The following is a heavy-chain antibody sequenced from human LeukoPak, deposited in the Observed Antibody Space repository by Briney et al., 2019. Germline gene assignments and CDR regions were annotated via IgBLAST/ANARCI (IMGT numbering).Heavy chain of an antibody. D-gene: IGHD2-21*02. CDR1: GFTFSSYG. Sequence: GGSLRLSCAASGFTFSSYGMHWVRQAPGKGLEWVAVISYDGSNKYYADSVKGRFTISRDNSKNTLYLQMNSLRAEDTAVYYCARDGSRGNLVTAPDFWGQGTLVTVSS. J-gene: IGHJ4*02. V-gene: IGHV3-30*03. CDR3: ARDGSRGNLVTAPDF. CDR2: ISYDGSNK.